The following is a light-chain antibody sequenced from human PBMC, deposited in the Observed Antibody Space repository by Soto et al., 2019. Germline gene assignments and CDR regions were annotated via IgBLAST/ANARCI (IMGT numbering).Light chain of an antibody. CDR1: QSVRST. CDR2: GAS. Sequence: EIVMTQSPATLSASPRERATLSCRASQSVRSTLAWYQQKPGQAPRLLIYGASTRATGIPARFRGSESGTEFNLSIGSLQSEDFAVDYCQHYKILPLSFGGGTKVDIK. J-gene: IGKJ4*01. V-gene: IGKV3-15*01. CDR3: QHYKILPLS.